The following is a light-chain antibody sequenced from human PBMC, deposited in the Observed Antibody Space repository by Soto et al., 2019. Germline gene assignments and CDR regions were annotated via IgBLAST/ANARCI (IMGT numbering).Light chain of an antibody. V-gene: IGKV3-20*01. Sequence: EIVLTQSPGTLSLSPGERATLSCRASQSVSSRYSAWYQQKPGQAPRLLIYGASTRATGIPDRFSGSGSETDFTLTISDLEPEDFAVYYCHQYGSSSWTFGQGTKVDIK. CDR3: HQYGSSSWT. J-gene: IGKJ1*01. CDR2: GAS. CDR1: QSVSSRY.